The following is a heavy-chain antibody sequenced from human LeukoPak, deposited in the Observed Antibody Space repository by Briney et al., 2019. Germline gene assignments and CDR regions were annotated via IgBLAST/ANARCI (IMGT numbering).Heavy chain of an antibody. CDR2: IYPSGST. J-gene: IGHJ5*02. D-gene: IGHD3-3*01. CDR1: GVSISSVTYY. CDR3: ARTGNYDLWSGYSKDNWFDP. V-gene: IGHV4-61*02. Sequence: SETLPLTCTVSGVSISSVTYYWSWIRQPAGEGLEWLGRIYPSGSTDYSPSLKSRVTISIDTSKNQFSLKLSSVTAADTAVYYCARTGNYDLWSGYSKDNWFDPWGQGTLVTVSS.